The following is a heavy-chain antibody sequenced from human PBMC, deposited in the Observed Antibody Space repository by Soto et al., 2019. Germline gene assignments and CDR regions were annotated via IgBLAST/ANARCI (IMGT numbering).Heavy chain of an antibody. V-gene: IGHV4-34*01. J-gene: IGHJ6*02. D-gene: IGHD3-10*01. CDR2: INHSGST. CDR3: ARRSSWSVYRIGIDV. Sequence: SETLSLTCAVYGGSFSGYYWSWIRQPPGKGLEWIGEINHSGSTNYNPSLKSRVTISVDTSKNQFSLKLSSVTAADTAVYYCARRSSWSVYRIGIDVWGRGTTVTVSS. CDR1: GGSFSGYY.